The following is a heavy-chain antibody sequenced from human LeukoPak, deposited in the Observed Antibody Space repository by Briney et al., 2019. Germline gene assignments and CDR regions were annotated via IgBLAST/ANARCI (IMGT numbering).Heavy chain of an antibody. J-gene: IGHJ3*02. V-gene: IGHV3-66*01. CDR1: GFTVSSNY. CDR2: IYSDGST. Sequence: GGSLRLSCAASGFTVSSNYMSWVRQAPGKGLEWVSVIYSDGSTYYADSVKGRFTISRDNAKNTLYLQMNSLRAEDTAVYYCASGVTIWLGNALDMWGQGTMVTVS. CDR3: ASGVTIWLGNALDM. D-gene: IGHD3-3*01.